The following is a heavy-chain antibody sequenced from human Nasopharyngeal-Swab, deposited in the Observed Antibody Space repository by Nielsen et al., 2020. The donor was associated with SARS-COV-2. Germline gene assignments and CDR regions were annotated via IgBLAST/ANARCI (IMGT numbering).Heavy chain of an antibody. J-gene: IGHJ6*02. CDR3: ARSSGGIYGMDV. CDR1: GFTFSSYS. D-gene: IGHD6-19*01. CDR2: ISSSSSTI. V-gene: IGHV3-48*04. Sequence: GGSLRLSCAASGFTFSSYSMNWVRQAPGKGLKWVSYISSSSSTIYYADSVKGRFTISRDNAKNSLYLQMNSLRAEDTAVYYCARSSGGIYGMDVWGQGTTVTVSS.